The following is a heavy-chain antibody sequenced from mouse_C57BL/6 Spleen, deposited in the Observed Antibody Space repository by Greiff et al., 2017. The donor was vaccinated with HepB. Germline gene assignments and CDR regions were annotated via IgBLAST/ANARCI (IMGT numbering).Heavy chain of an antibody. CDR1: GYTFTSYW. CDR3: ARKIGSSYFAY. CDR2: IDPSDSYT. V-gene: IGHV1-50*01. J-gene: IGHJ3*01. Sequence: QVQLKQPGAELVKPGASVKLSCKASGYTFTSYWMQWVKQRPGQGLEWIGEIDPSDSYTNYNQKFKGKATLTVDTSSSTAYMQLSSLTSEDSAVYYCARKIGSSYFAYWGQGTLVTVSA. D-gene: IGHD1-1*01.